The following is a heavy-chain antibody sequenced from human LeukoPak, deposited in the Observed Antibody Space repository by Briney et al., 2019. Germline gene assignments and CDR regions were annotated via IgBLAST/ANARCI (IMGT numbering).Heavy chain of an antibody. Sequence: GGSLTLSCAASGFTFSTTAMAWVRQAPGKGLELVSGFGGAGDIHYADSVRGRFTISRDNSKGILSLQMDSLRAEDTAVYYCAKDFFRWAFDCWGQGTLVTVSS. D-gene: IGHD2/OR15-2a*01. CDR2: FGGAGDI. CDR3: AKDFFRWAFDC. J-gene: IGHJ4*02. CDR1: GFTFSTTA. V-gene: IGHV3-23*01.